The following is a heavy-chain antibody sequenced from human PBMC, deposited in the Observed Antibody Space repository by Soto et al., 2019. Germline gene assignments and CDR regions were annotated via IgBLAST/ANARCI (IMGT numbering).Heavy chain of an antibody. CDR1: GGSISSGGYS. Sequence: PSETLSLTCAVSGGSISSGGYSWSWIRQPPGKGLKWIGYIYHSGSTYYNPSLKSRVTISVDSSKNQFSLKLSSVTAADTAVYYCARGYGSGSYPFDYWGQDTLVTVSS. D-gene: IGHD3-10*01. V-gene: IGHV4-30-2*01. CDR2: IYHSGST. J-gene: IGHJ4*02. CDR3: ARGYGSGSYPFDY.